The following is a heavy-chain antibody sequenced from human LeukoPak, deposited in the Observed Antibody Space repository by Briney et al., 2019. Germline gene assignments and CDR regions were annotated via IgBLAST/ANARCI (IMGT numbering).Heavy chain of an antibody. CDR1: GFTFDDYA. Sequence: GRSLRLSCAASGFTFDDYAMHWVRQAPGKGLEWVSGISWNSGSIGYADSVKGRFTISRDNAKNSLYLQMNSLRAEDTALYYCAKDGTEARGYFDHWGQGTLVTVSS. J-gene: IGHJ4*02. D-gene: IGHD1-14*01. CDR2: ISWNSGSI. V-gene: IGHV3-9*01. CDR3: AKDGTEARGYFDH.